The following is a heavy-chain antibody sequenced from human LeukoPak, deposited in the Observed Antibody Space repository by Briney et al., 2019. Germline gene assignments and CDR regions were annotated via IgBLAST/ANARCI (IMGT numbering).Heavy chain of an antibody. CDR3: ARETSQKGAHYMDV. J-gene: IGHJ6*03. D-gene: IGHD3-16*01. CDR2: IYYSGST. Sequence: SETLALTCTVSGGSISSYYWSWIRQPPGKGLEWIGYIYYSGSTNYNPSLKSRVTISVDTSKNQFSLKLSSVTAADTAVYYCARETSQKGAHYMDVWGKGTTVTIS. V-gene: IGHV4-59*01. CDR1: GGSISSYY.